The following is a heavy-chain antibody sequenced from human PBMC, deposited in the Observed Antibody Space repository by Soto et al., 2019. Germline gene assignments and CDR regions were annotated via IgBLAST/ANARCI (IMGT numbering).Heavy chain of an antibody. Sequence: ASVKVSCKASGYTFTSYSISWVRQAPGQGLEWMGWISAYNGNTNYAQKLQGRVTMTTDTSTSTAYMELRSLRSDDTAVYYCARGYSSAGTVTFDYWGQGTLVTVSS. D-gene: IGHD5-18*01. J-gene: IGHJ4*02. CDR2: ISAYNGNT. CDR1: GYTFTSYS. CDR3: ARGYSSAGTVTFDY. V-gene: IGHV1-18*01.